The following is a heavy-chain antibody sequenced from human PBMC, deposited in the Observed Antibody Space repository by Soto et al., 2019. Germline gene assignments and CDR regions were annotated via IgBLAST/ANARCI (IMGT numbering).Heavy chain of an antibody. CDR3: ARREGPAFVGY. CDR1: GFTFINNK. Sequence: QVQLMESGGGLDKLGGSLSLPGAASGFTFINNKLRGIRQAPGKGLEWVSYFIRSRNTIYYPDSVKGRFTISRDNAKNSLYLQMNSLRAEDTAVYYCARREGPAFVGYWGQGALVTVSS. CDR2: FIRSRNTI. D-gene: IGHD1-26*01. J-gene: IGHJ4*02. V-gene: IGHV3-11*01.